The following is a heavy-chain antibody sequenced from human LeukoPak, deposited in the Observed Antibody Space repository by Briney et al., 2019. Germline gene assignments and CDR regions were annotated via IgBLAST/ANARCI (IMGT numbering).Heavy chain of an antibody. J-gene: IGHJ4*02. D-gene: IGHD5-18*01. V-gene: IGHV3-30*18. Sequence: GGSLRLSCAASGFTFSSYGMHWVRQAPGKGLEWVAVISYDGSNKYYADSVKGRFTISRDNSKNTLYLQMNSLRAEDTAVYYCAKDLRGYSYGPLGYFDYWGQGTLVTVSS. CDR3: AKDLRGYSYGPLGYFDY. CDR2: ISYDGSNK. CDR1: GFTFSSYG.